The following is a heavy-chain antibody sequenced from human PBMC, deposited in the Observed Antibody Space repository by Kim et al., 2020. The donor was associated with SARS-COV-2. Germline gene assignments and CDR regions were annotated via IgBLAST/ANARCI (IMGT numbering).Heavy chain of an antibody. CDR2: IYTSGST. D-gene: IGHD3-10*01. V-gene: IGHV4-61*02. CDR1: GGSISSGSYY. Sequence: SETLSLTCTVSGGSISSGSYYWSWIRQPAGKGLEWIGRIYTSGSTNYNPSLKSRVTKSVDTSKNQFSLKLSSVTAADTAVYSCARGNMVRGADDYYYYYGMDVWGQGTTVTVSS. CDR3: ARGNMVRGADDYYYYYGMDV. J-gene: IGHJ6*02.